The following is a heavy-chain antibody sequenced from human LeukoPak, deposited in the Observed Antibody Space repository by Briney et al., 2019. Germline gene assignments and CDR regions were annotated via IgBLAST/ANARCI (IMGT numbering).Heavy chain of an antibody. CDR1: GYTFTGYY. CDR3: ARDLSPVVVPAAPPEY. Sequence: ASVKVSCKASGYTFTGYYMHWVRQAPGQGLEWMGWINPNSGGTNYAQKFQGRVTMTRDTSISTAYMELSRLRSDDTAVYYCARDLSPVVVPAAPPEYWGQGTLVTVSS. D-gene: IGHD2-2*01. CDR2: INPNSGGT. J-gene: IGHJ4*02. V-gene: IGHV1-2*02.